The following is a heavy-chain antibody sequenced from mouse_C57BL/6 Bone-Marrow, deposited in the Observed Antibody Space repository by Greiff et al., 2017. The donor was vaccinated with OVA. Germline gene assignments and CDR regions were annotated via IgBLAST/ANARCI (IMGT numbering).Heavy chain of an antibody. CDR2: ISSGSSTI. CDR1: GFTFSDYG. Sequence: EVMLVESGGGLVKPGGSLKLSCAASGFTFSDYGMHWVRQAPEKGLEWVAYISSGSSTIYYADTVKGRFTISRDNAKTTLFLQMTSLRSEDTAMYYCAKSELGPYYFDYWGQGTTLTVSS. D-gene: IGHD4-1*01. J-gene: IGHJ2*01. CDR3: AKSELGPYYFDY. V-gene: IGHV5-17*01.